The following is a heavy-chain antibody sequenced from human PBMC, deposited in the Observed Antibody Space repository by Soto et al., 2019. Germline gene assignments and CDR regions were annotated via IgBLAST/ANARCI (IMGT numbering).Heavy chain of an antibody. D-gene: IGHD6-13*01. Sequence: ASVTVSCTASGYTFTSYGISWVRPALGQGLEWMGWISAYNGNTNYAQKLQGRVTMTTDTSTSTAYMELRSLRSDDTAVYYCATFSWGIAAAGDDDWGQGTLVTVSS. J-gene: IGHJ4*02. V-gene: IGHV1-18*01. CDR2: ISAYNGNT. CDR1: GYTFTSYG. CDR3: ATFSWGIAAAGDDD.